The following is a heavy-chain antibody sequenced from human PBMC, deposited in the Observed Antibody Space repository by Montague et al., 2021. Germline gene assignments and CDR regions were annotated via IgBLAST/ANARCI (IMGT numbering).Heavy chain of an antibody. CDR3: ARSGGYCSGGRCDTFDY. Sequence: TLSLTCSVSGGSISSGGFYWSWIRQHPGKGSVWIGSIYDSGSTNYNPSLKSRLTLSRDTSKNQVSLRLTSVTAAETAVYYCARSGGYCSGGRCDTFDYWGQGTLVTVSS. J-gene: IGHJ4*02. V-gene: IGHV4-31*03. CDR2: IYDSGST. CDR1: GGSISSGGFY. D-gene: IGHD2-15*01.